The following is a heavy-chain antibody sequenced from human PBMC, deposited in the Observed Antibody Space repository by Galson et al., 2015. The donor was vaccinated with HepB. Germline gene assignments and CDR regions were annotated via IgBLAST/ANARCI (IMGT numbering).Heavy chain of an antibody. CDR1: GYSFTSYR. D-gene: IGHD6-13*01. Sequence: QSGAEVTKPGESLMISCKGSGYSFTSYRIDWVRQMPGKGLERMGRIDPSDSYSNYSPSFQGHVTISADKSISTAYLQWSSLKASDTAMYYCARRGSSWYQIDYWGQGTLVTVSS. CDR2: IDPSDSYS. CDR3: ARRGSSWYQIDY. V-gene: IGHV5-10-1*01. J-gene: IGHJ4*02.